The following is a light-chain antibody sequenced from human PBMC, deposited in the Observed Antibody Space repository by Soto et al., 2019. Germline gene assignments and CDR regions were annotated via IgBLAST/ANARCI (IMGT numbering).Light chain of an antibody. CDR2: GVY. CDR1: SDDIGTDEY. CDR3: SSYTSGSTLPWV. V-gene: IGLV2-14*01. J-gene: IGLJ1*01. Sequence: QSALAQAASVSGSPGQTITISCTGSSDDIGTDEYISLHQHHPGKAPKLIIFGVYDRPSGISDRFSGSKSGNTASLTIFGLQVEDEAVYYCSSYTSGSTLPWVFGTGTKVTVL.